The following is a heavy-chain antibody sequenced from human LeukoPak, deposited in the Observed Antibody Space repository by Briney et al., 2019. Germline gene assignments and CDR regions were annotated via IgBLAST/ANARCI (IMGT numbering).Heavy chain of an antibody. CDR2: ISYDGNTI. CDR1: EFTFSNYA. Sequence: GGSLRLSCAASEFTFSNYALHWVRQAPGKGLQWVAVISYDGNTIHYADSVKGRFIISRDTSKNTLYLEMNSLRDGDTAVYYCARGPIVGATIGFLNYWGQGTLVTVSS. D-gene: IGHD1-26*01. J-gene: IGHJ4*02. CDR3: ARGPIVGATIGFLNY. V-gene: IGHV3-30-3*01.